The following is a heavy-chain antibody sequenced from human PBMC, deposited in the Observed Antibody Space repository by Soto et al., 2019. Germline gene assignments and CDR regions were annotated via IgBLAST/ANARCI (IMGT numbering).Heavy chain of an antibody. V-gene: IGHV3-74*01. Sequence: EVKVVESGGGLVQPGGSLRLSCAASGFTFSDNWMHWVRQPPGKGPVWVSRISGDASSTSYAASVKGRFTISRDSAKNTVYLQMDSLRVEDTAVYYCTRGGTRTTYWGLFDSWGQGTRVTVSS. J-gene: IGHJ4*02. CDR1: GFTFSDNW. D-gene: IGHD7-27*01. CDR3: TRGGTRTTYWGLFDS. CDR2: ISGDASST.